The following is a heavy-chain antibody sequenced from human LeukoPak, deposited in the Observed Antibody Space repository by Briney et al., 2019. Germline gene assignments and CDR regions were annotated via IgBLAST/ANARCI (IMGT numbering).Heavy chain of an antibody. CDR2: IYYSGST. J-gene: IGHJ4*02. Sequence: PSETLSLSCTVSGGSISSSSYYWGWIRQPPGKGLEWIGSIYYSGSTSYNPSLKSRVTISVDTSKNQFSLKLTSVTAADTAVYYCARQGRYSSGYLHYWGQGALVTVSP. V-gene: IGHV4-39*01. CDR1: GGSISSSSYY. CDR3: ARQGRYSSGYLHY. D-gene: IGHD5-18*01.